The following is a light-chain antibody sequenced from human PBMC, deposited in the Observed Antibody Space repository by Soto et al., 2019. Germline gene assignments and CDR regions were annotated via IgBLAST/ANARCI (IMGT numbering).Light chain of an antibody. J-gene: IGKJ5*01. Sequence: EIVMTHSPATLSVSPWERATLSFRASQSVSSNLAWYQQKPGQAPRLLIYGASTRATGIPARFSGSGSGTDFTLTISRLEPEDFAVYFCQQYGDSPTFGLGTRLEIK. CDR3: QQYGDSPT. CDR2: GAS. V-gene: IGKV3-15*01. CDR1: QSVSSN.